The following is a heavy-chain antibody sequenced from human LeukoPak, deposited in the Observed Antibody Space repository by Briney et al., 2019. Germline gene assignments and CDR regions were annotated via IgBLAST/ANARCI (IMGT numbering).Heavy chain of an antibody. CDR2: I. J-gene: IGHJ3*02. D-gene: IGHD7-27*01. CDR1: GFTFSSYS. CDR3: ARKTGGSLDI. Sequence: GGSLRLSCAASGFTFSSYSMNWVRQGPGKGLEWVSFIAKGRFTSSRDNAKNSLHLEMNSLRAEDTAVYYCARKTGGSLDIWGQGTMVTVSS. V-gene: IGHV3-48*01.